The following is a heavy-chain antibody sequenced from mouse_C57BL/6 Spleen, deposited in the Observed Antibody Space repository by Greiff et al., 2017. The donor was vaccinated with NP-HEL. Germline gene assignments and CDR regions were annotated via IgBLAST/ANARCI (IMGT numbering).Heavy chain of an antibody. V-gene: IGHV1-15*01. CDR1: GYTFTDYE. D-gene: IGHD2-14*01. J-gene: IGHJ4*01. CDR3: TGGYRGDY. Sequence: QVQLQQSGAELVRPGASVTLSCKASGYTFTDYEMHWVKQTPVHGLEWIGAIDPETGGTAYNQKFKGQAILPADKSSSTAYMELRSLTSEDAAVYYCTGGYRGDYWGQGTSVTVSS. CDR2: IDPETGGT.